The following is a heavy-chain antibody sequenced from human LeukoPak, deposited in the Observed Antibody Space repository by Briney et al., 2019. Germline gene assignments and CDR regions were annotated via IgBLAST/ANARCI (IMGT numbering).Heavy chain of an antibody. J-gene: IGHJ4*02. Sequence: PSETLSLTCTVSGGSISSSSYYWGWLRQPPGKGLEWIGSIYYSGSTYYNPSLKSRVTISVDTSKNQFSLKLSSVTAADTAVYYCARANDYYDSSGYSYWGQGTLVTVSS. V-gene: IGHV4-39*07. CDR3: ARANDYYDSSGYSY. D-gene: IGHD3-22*01. CDR2: IYYSGST. CDR1: GGSISSSSYY.